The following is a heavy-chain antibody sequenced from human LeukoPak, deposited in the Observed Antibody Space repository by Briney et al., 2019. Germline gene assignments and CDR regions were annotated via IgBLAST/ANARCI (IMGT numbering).Heavy chain of an antibody. V-gene: IGHV4-39*01. D-gene: IGHD2-2*01. CDR1: GGSISSSSYY. J-gene: IGHJ4*02. Sequence: PSETLSLTCTVSGGSISSSSYYWGWIHQPPGKGLEWIGSIYYSGSTYYNPSLKSRVTISVDTSKNQFSLKLSSVTAADTAVYYCARSLAAIYWGQGTLVTVSS. CDR3: ARSLAAIY. CDR2: IYYSGST.